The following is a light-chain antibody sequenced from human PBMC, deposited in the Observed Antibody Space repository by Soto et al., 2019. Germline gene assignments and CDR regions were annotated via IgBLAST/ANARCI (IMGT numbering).Light chain of an antibody. J-gene: IGLJ2*01. CDR3: QSYDSSPSGYVV. V-gene: IGLV1-40*01. CDR1: SSNIGAGYD. Sequence: QPVLTQPPSVSGAPGQRVTISCTGSSSNIGAGYDVHWYQQLPGTAPKLLIYVNSNRPSGVPDRFSGSKSGTSASLAITGLQAEDEGDYYCQSYDSSPSGYVVFGGGTQLTVL. CDR2: VNS.